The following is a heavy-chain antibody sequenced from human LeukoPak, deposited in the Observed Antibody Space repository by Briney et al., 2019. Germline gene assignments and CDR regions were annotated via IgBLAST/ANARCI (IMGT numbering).Heavy chain of an antibody. CDR1: SGSFSGYY. CDR2: INHSGST. J-gene: IGHJ5*02. D-gene: IGHD2-2*01. CDR3: ARNPAAPWRSYNWFDP. V-gene: IGHV4-34*01. Sequence: PSETLSLTRAVYSGSFSGYYWSWIRQPPGKGLEWIGEINHSGSTNYNPSLKSRVTISVDTSKNQFSLKLSSVTAADTAVYYCARNPAAPWRSYNWFDPWGQGTLVTVSS.